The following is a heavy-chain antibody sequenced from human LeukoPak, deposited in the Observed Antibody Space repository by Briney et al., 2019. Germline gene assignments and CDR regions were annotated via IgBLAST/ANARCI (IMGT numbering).Heavy chain of an antibody. D-gene: IGHD2-2*01. V-gene: IGHV3-11*04. Sequence: AGGSLRLSCAASGFTFSDYYMSWIRRAPGKGLEWVSYISSSGSTIYYADSVKGRFTISRDNAKNSLYLQMNSLRAEDTAAYYCARERRGYCSSTSCSWFDPWGQGTLVTVSS. CDR1: GFTFSDYY. CDR3: ARERRGYCSSTSCSWFDP. CDR2: ISSSGSTI. J-gene: IGHJ5*02.